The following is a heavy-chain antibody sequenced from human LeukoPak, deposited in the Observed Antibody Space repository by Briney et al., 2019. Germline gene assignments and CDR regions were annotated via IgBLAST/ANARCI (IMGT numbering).Heavy chain of an antibody. D-gene: IGHD6-6*01. V-gene: IGHV3-23*01. Sequence: GGSLRLSCAASGFTFSSYAMSWVRQAPGKGLEWVSAISGSGGSTYYADSVKGRFTISRDNSKNPLYLQMNGLRAEDTAVYYCANAVPAIAASLCWFDPWGQGTLVTVSS. CDR3: ANAVPAIAASLCWFDP. CDR1: GFTFSSYA. J-gene: IGHJ5*02. CDR2: ISGSGGST.